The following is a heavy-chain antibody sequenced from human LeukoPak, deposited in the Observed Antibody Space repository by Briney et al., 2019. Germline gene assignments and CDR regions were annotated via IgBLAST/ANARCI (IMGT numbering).Heavy chain of an antibody. D-gene: IGHD6-19*01. CDR2: ISGSGGST. CDR1: GFTFSSYW. V-gene: IGHV3-23*01. CDR3: ARYPVLSSGWYFAFDI. Sequence: GGSLRLSCAASGFTFSSYWMHWVRQAPGKGLVWVSAISGSGGSTYYADSVKGRFTISRDNSKNTLYLQMNSLRAEDTAVYYCARYPVLSSGWYFAFDIWGQGTMVTVSS. J-gene: IGHJ3*02.